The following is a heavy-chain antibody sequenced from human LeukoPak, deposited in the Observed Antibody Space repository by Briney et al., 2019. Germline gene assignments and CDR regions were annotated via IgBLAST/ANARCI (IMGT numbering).Heavy chain of an antibody. V-gene: IGHV4-59*07. CDR2: TYYSGST. CDR1: GGSISSYY. J-gene: IGHJ5*02. CDR3: ASSKTNGDSSGWYAWFDP. Sequence: PSDTLSLTCTVSGGSISSYYWSWIRQPTGKGLECIGYTYYSGSTKYNPSLKSRVSISVDTSKNQFSLKLSSATAADTAVYYCASSKTNGDSSGWYAWFDPWGQGALVTVSS. D-gene: IGHD6-19*01.